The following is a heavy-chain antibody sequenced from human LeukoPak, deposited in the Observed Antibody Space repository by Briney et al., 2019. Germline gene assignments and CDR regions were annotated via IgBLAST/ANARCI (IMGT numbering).Heavy chain of an antibody. CDR3: AELGITMIGGV. CDR1: GFTFSSYE. D-gene: IGHD3-10*02. V-gene: IGHV3-48*03. Sequence: GGSLRLSCTASGFTFSSYEMNWVRQAPGKGLEWVSYISSSGSTIYYADSVKGLFTISRDNAKNSLYLQMKSLRAEDTAVYYCAELGITMIGGVWGKGTTVTISS. J-gene: IGHJ6*04. CDR2: ISSSGSTI.